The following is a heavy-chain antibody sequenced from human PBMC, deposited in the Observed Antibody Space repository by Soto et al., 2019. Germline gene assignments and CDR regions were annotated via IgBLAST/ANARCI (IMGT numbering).Heavy chain of an antibody. J-gene: IGHJ4*02. CDR2: VYYSGSF. CDR3: ARAAETPTIFGVALPYFFDS. Sequence: QVQLQESGPGQVKPSQTLSLTCTVSGGSISSGGSYWSWIRQRPGKGLEWIGYVYYSGSFYYTPSLKGRVMIAVDTAKNEFSLKLSSVTAADTAFYYCARAAETPTIFGVALPYFFDSWGQGTLVTVSS. V-gene: IGHV4-31*03. D-gene: IGHD3-3*01. CDR1: GGSISSGGSY.